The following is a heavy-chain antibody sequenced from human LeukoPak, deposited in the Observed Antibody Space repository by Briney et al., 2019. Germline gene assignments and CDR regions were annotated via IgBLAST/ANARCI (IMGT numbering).Heavy chain of an antibody. D-gene: IGHD5-18*01. CDR2: IYYSGST. CDR3: ARGVDTSYYYYMDV. CDR1: GGSISSHY. Sequence: SETLSLTCTVSGGSISSHYWSWIRQPPGKGLEWIGYIYYSGSTYYNPSLKSRVTISVDTSKNQFSLKLSSVTAADTAVYYCARGVDTSYYYYMDVWGKGTTVTVSS. V-gene: IGHV4-59*11. J-gene: IGHJ6*03.